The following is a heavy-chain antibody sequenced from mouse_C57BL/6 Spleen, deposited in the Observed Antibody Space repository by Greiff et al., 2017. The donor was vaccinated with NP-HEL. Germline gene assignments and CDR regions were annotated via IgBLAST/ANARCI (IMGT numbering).Heavy chain of an antibody. CDR3: ARRTTVVARNYFDY. CDR2: IHPNSGST. V-gene: IGHV1-64*01. J-gene: IGHJ2*01. Sequence: QVQLQQPGAELVKPGASVKLSCKASGYTFTSYWMHWVKQRPGQGLEWIGMIHPNSGSTNYNEKFKSKATLTVDKSSSTAYMQLSSLTSEDSAVYYCARRTTVVARNYFDYWGQGTTLTVSS. D-gene: IGHD1-1*01. CDR1: GYTFTSYW.